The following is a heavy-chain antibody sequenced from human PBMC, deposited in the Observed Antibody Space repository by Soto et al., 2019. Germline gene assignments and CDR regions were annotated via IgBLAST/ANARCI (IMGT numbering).Heavy chain of an antibody. CDR3: ARELDGIDV. Sequence: GGSLRLSCAISGVTFVDCGMSWVRQVPGQGLEWVSGINWSGDSTGYADSVKGRFTISRDNAKNSLYLQMNSLRAEDTAVYYCARELDGIDVWGQGTTVTVSS. CDR1: GVTFVDCG. CDR2: INWSGDST. J-gene: IGHJ6*02. V-gene: IGHV3-20*04.